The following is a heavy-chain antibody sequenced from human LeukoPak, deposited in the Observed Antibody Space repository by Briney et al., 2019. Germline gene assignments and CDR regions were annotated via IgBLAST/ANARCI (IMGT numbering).Heavy chain of an antibody. D-gene: IGHD6-19*01. CDR3: AKDRWIAVAGKVGAFDI. Sequence: PGGSLRLSCAASGFTFSSYAMSWVRQAPGKGLEWVSAISGSGGSTYYADSVKGRFTISRDNSKNTLYLQMNSLRAEDTAVYYCAKDRWIAVAGKVGAFDIWGQGTMVTVSS. CDR1: GFTFSSYA. J-gene: IGHJ3*02. CDR2: ISGSGGST. V-gene: IGHV3-23*01.